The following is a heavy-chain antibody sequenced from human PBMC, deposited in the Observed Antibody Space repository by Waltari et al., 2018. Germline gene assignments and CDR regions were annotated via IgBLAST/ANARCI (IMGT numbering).Heavy chain of an antibody. CDR3: ATGERRADD. J-gene: IGHJ4*02. CDR2: VDPEDGEK. CDR1: GYTFTDYY. V-gene: IGHV1-69-2*01. Sequence: EVQLVQSGAEVKKPGATVKISCKASGYTFTDYYMHWVPQAPGKGLEWMGRVDPEDGEKIYAEKFQGRVTITADTATDTAYMELSSLRSEDTAVYYWATGERRADDWGQGTLVTVSS.